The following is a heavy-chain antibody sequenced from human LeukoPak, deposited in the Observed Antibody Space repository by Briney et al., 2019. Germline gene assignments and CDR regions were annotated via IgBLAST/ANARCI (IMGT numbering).Heavy chain of an antibody. CDR2: IIPIFGTA. D-gene: IGHD2-15*01. CDR3: ARVRFPRYCSGGSCYLWFDP. Sequence: SVKVSCKASGGTFSSYAISWVRQAPGQGLEWMGGIIPIFGTANYAQKFRGRVTITADESTSTAYMELSSLRSEDTAVYYCARVRFPRYCSGGSCYLWFDPWGQGTLATVSS. CDR1: GGTFSSYA. V-gene: IGHV1-69*13. J-gene: IGHJ5*02.